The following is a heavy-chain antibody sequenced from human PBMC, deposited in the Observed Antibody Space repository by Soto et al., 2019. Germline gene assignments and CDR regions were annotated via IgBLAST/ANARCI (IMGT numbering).Heavy chain of an antibody. CDR2: VNQSGSP. CDR3: AGLGMVAAHREFDP. V-gene: IGHV4-4*02. Sequence: QVQLQESGPGLVKPSGTLSLTCAVSSGTISSSNWWPWVRQPPGKGLEWIGEVNQSGSPNYNPSLRSRVTISVDKSTSQFFLKLSSVTAADTAIYYCAGLGMVAAHREFDPWGQGTLVTVSS. CDR1: SGTISSSNW. J-gene: IGHJ5*02. D-gene: IGHD2-15*01.